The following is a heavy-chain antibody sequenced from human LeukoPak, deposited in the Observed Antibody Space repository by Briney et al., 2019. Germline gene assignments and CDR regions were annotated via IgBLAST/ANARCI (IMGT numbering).Heavy chain of an antibody. J-gene: IGHJ3*02. D-gene: IGHD3-22*01. CDR2: IIPIFGTA. Sequence: SVKVSCKASGGTFSSYAISWVRQAPGQGLEWMGRIIPIFGTANYAQKFQGRVTITTDESTSTAYMELSSLRSEDTAVYYCARSDSSGYRDAFVIWGQGTMVTVSS. V-gene: IGHV1-69*05. CDR3: ARSDSSGYRDAFVI. CDR1: GGTFSSYA.